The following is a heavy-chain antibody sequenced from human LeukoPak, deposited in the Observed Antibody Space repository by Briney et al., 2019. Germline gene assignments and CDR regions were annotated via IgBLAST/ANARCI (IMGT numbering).Heavy chain of an antibody. CDR2: IYSSGNT. V-gene: IGHV4-4*07. CDR1: GGSISGYY. D-gene: IGHD6-19*01. J-gene: IGHJ4*02. CDR3: ARDVVVAGTLFDY. Sequence: SETLSLTCTVSGGSISGYYWSWIRQPAGKGLEWIGRIYSSGNTNYKPSLKSRVTMSVDTSRNQFSLKLSSVTAADTAVYCCARDVVVAGTLFDYWGQGTLVTVSS.